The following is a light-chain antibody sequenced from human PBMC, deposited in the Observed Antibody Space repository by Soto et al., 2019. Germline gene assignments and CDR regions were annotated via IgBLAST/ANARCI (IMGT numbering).Light chain of an antibody. CDR2: VAF. J-gene: IGKJ1*01. Sequence: AIRMTQSPSSLSASTGDRVTIPCRASQDIGTYLAWSQQKPGKTPTLLIYVAFRMQSGTPSWFSGSGSGTGFTLTIGWLQSEDVATYYCQHYYNFPRRFGQGTMVDIK. V-gene: IGKV1-8*01. CDR3: QHYYNFPRR. CDR1: QDIGTY.